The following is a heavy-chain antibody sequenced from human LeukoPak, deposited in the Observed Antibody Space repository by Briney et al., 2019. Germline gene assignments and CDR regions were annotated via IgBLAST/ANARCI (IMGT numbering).Heavy chain of an antibody. CDR2: IKSRTDGGAT. J-gene: IGHJ4*02. D-gene: IGHD6-19*01. V-gene: IGHV3-15*01. CDR3: STYTSGSVSY. Sequence: GGSLRLSCAASGFAFNKYAMSWVRQAPGKGLEWVGRIKSRTDGGATDYAAPVKGRFTISRDDSKNTLYLQMNSLKTEDTAVYYCSTYTSGSVSYWGQGTLVTVSS. CDR1: GFAFNKYA.